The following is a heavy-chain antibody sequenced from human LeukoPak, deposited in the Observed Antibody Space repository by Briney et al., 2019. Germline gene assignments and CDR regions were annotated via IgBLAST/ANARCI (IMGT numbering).Heavy chain of an antibody. J-gene: IGHJ4*02. Sequence: PGRSLRLSCAASGFTFDDYAMHWVRQAPGEGLEWVSGISWNSGSIGYADSVKGRFTISRDNAKNSLYLQMNSLRAEDTALYYCAKSLNMIVVLAGLDYWGQGTLVTVSS. CDR2: ISWNSGSI. V-gene: IGHV3-9*01. CDR3: AKSLNMIVVLAGLDY. CDR1: GFTFDDYA. D-gene: IGHD3-22*01.